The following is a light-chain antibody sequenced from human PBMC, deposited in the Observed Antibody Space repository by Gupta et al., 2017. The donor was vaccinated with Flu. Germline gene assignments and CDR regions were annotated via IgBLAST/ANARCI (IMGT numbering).Light chain of an antibody. J-gene: IGLJ2*01. CDR3: SSYTTSSTVV. CDR1: SSDVAGYNF. CDR2: EVS. Sequence: SALTQPASVSGSPGPSITISCTGTSSDVAGYNFVAWYQQHPGKAPKLMIYEVSKRPSGVSNRFSGSKSGNTASLTISGLQAEDEADYYCSSYTTSSTVVFGGGTKLTVL. V-gene: IGLV2-14*01.